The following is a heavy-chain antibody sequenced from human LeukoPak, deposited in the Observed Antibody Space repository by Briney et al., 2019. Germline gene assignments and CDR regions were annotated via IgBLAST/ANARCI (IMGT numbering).Heavy chain of an antibody. V-gene: IGHV3-48*03. J-gene: IGHJ4*02. D-gene: IGHD3-9*01. CDR1: GFTFSSYE. Sequence: PGGSLRLSCAASGFTFSSYEMNWVRQAPGEGLEWVSYISSSGSTIYYADSVKGRFTISRDNAKNSLYLQMNSMRAEDTAVYYCARVNQRVLRYFDWFQGRYFDYWGQGTLVTVSS. CDR3: ARVNQRVLRYFDWFQGRYFDY. CDR2: ISSSGSTI.